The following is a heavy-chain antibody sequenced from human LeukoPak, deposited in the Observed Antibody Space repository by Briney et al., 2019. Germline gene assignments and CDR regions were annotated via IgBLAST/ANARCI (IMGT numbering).Heavy chain of an antibody. V-gene: IGHV4-59*08. Sequence: SETLSLTCTVSGGSMTYYYWTWIRQPPGKGLGWIGYIYYSGNTNYNPSLKSRVTISVDTSKNQFSLMLGSVTAADTAVFYCARQRGGYVDYWGQGTLVTVSS. CDR2: IYYSGNT. D-gene: IGHD2-15*01. CDR1: GGSMTYYY. J-gene: IGHJ4*02. CDR3: ARQRGGYVDY.